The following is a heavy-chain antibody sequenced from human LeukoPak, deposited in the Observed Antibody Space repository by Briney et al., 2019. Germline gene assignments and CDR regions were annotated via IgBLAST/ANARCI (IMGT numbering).Heavy chain of an antibody. Sequence: PSETLSLTCTVSGYSISSGYYWGWIRQPPGKGLEWIGNIYHSGSTYYNPSLKSRVTISVDTSKNQFSLKLSSVTAADTAVYYCARFSPRAMGNYLDFWGQGTLVTVSS. CDR2: IYHSGST. CDR1: GYSISSGYY. D-gene: IGHD7-27*01. J-gene: IGHJ4*02. CDR3: ARFSPRAMGNYLDF. V-gene: IGHV4-38-2*02.